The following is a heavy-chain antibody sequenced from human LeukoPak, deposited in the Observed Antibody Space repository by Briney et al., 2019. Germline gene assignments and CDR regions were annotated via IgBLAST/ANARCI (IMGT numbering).Heavy chain of an antibody. CDR1: GFTFSSYA. CDR2: ISGSGGST. Sequence: GGSLRLSCAASGFTFSSYAMSWSRQAPGKGLEWVSSISGSGGSTYYADSVKGRFTISRDNSKNTLYLQMNSLRAEDTAVYYCAKAGYYYDSSGYYDYWGQGTMVTVSS. D-gene: IGHD3-22*01. J-gene: IGHJ4*02. CDR3: AKAGYYYDSSGYYDY. V-gene: IGHV3-23*01.